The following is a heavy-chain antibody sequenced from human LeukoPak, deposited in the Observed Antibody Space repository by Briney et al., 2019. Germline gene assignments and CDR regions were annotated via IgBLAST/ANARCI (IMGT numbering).Heavy chain of an antibody. CDR2: ISSSSSTI. CDR1: GFTFSSYS. CDR3: ARDLGSSYGPPTYFDY. Sequence: PGGSLRLSYAASGFTFSSYSMNWVRQAPGKGLEWVSYISSSSSTIYYADSVKGRFTISRDNAKNSLYLQMNSLRAEDTAVYYCARDLGSSYGPPTYFDYWGQGTLVTVSS. D-gene: IGHD5-18*01. J-gene: IGHJ4*02. V-gene: IGHV3-48*04.